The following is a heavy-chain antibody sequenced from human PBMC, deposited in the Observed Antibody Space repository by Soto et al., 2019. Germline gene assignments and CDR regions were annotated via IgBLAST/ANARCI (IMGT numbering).Heavy chain of an antibody. CDR3: AREFSATQRGFDY. V-gene: IGHV4-4*07. CDR2: VSSSGST. CDR1: GGSISNFH. J-gene: IGHJ4*01. Sequence: SETLSLTCTASGGSISNFHWSWIRQPAGKGLEWIGRVSSSGSTNYNPSLKSRVTVSVDTSKKQFSLILTSVTAADTAMYYCAREFSATQRGFDYWGHGTLVTVSS. D-gene: IGHD6-19*01.